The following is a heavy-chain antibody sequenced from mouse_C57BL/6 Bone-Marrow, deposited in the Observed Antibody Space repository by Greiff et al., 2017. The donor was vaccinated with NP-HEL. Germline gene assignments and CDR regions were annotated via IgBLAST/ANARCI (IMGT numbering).Heavy chain of an antibody. Sequence: QVQLKQPGAELVKPGASVKMSCKASGYTFTSYWITWVKQRPGQGLEWIGDIYPGSGSTNYNEKFKSKATLTVDTSSSTAYMQLSSLTSEDSAVYYCARSDWDGPSWFAYWGQGTLVTVSA. CDR1: GYTFTSYW. J-gene: IGHJ3*01. V-gene: IGHV1-55*01. CDR3: ARSDWDGPSWFAY. CDR2: IYPGSGST. D-gene: IGHD4-1*01.